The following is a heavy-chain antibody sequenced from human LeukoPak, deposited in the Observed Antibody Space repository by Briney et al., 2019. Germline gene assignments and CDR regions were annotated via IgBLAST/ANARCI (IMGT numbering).Heavy chain of an antibody. CDR2: IKQDGSEK. Sequence: GGSLRLSCAASGFSFNSYWMSWVRQVPGKGLEWVANIKQDGSEKYYVDSVKGRFTISRDNAKNSLYLQMNSLRAEDTAVYYCARGGKSGYYLLWYFDLWGRGTPVTVSS. V-gene: IGHV3-7*01. J-gene: IGHJ2*01. CDR3: ARGGKSGYYLLWYFDL. D-gene: IGHD3-22*01. CDR1: GFSFNSYW.